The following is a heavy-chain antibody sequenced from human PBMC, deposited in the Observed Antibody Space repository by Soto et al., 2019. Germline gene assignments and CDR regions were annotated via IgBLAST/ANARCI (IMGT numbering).Heavy chain of an antibody. CDR1: GYSFSNYA. D-gene: IGHD2-2*01. Sequence: QVQLVQSGAEVEKPGASVKVSCKASGYSFSNYAVHWVRQAPGQRLEWMGRVNAGNGNTRYTQNVKGRVTITRDTSARTAYLELSSLRSEDTAVYYCARGHLAVVPVASWYYYMDVWGKGTTVTVSS. CDR3: ARGHLAVVPVASWYYYMDV. J-gene: IGHJ6*03. V-gene: IGHV1-3*01. CDR2: VNAGNGNT.